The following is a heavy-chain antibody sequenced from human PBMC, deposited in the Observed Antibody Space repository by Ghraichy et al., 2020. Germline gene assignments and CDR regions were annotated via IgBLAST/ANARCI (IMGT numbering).Heavy chain of an antibody. CDR2: IRYDGSNE. CDR1: GFTFSSYS. J-gene: IGHJ4*02. CDR3: AKDVGWDADYFDY. V-gene: IGHV3-30*02. Sequence: GGSLRLSCAASGFTFSSYSMHWVRQAPGKGLEWVAFIRYDGSNEFYVDSVKGRFTISRDNSKNTLYLQMNSLRPEDTAVYCCAKDVGWDADYFDYWGQGTLVTVSS. D-gene: IGHD1-26*01.